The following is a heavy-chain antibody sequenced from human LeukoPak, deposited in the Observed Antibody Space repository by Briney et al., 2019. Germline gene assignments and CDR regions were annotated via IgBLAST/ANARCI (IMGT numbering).Heavy chain of an antibody. J-gene: IGHJ4*02. CDR3: TRDLGWLHYAD. D-gene: IGHD5-12*01. CDR1: GLPFSSHG. CDR2: VGGSGGFIT. V-gene: IGHV3-23*01. Sequence: GGTLTLSRSLSGLPFSSHGMNWVPDTPGEGVGGGSGVGGSGGFITYYAHSVKGRLTVSRGHSKNTLYLQIHSLRADDTAIYYCTRDLGWLHYADWGQGTLVTVSS.